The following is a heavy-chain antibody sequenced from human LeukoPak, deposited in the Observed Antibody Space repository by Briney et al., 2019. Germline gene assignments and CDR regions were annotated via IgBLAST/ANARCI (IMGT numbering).Heavy chain of an antibody. CDR1: GYTFTSYG. CDR2: ITAYNGNT. J-gene: IGHJ4*02. V-gene: IGHV1-18*01. Sequence: ASVKVSCRASGYTFTSYGINWVRQAPGQGLEWMGWITAYNGNTNYAQKLQGRVTLTTDTSANTAYMELRSLRSDDTAVYYCAKAPRSGRLPPDYWGQGTLVTVSS. CDR3: AKAPRSGRLPPDY. D-gene: IGHD2-15*01.